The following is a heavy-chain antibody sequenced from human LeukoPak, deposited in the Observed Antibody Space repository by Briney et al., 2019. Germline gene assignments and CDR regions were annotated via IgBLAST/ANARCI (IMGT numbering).Heavy chain of an antibody. CDR1: GYTLTELS. J-gene: IGHJ4*02. CDR3: ATAYEVGATEYFDY. Sequence: ASVKVSCKVSGYTLTELSMHWVRQAPGKGLEWMGGFDPEDGETIYAQKFQGIVTMTEDTSTDTAYMELSSLRSEDTAVYYCATAYEVGATEYFDYWGQGTLVTVSS. D-gene: IGHD1-26*01. V-gene: IGHV1-24*01. CDR2: FDPEDGET.